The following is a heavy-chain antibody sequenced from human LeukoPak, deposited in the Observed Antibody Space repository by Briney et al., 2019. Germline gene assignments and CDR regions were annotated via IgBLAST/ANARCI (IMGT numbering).Heavy chain of an antibody. D-gene: IGHD3-3*01. CDR2: INPSSGDT. CDR3: ARGSDSDFWSGYQAYFGP. Sequence: ASVKVSCKTSGYTFTGYYLQWVRQAPGQGLEWMGWINPSSGDTNHAQKFQGRVTMTRDTSISTAFMELSSLTSDDTAVYYCARGSDSDFWSGYQAYFGPWGQGTLVTVSS. V-gene: IGHV1-2*02. J-gene: IGHJ5*02. CDR1: GYTFTGYY.